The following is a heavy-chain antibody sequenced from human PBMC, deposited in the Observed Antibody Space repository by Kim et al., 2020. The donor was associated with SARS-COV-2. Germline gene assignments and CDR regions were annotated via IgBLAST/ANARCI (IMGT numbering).Heavy chain of an antibody. CDR1: GFTFSSYS. CDR3: AKVGGPVYGDHDPVDY. J-gene: IGHJ4*02. V-gene: IGHV3-23*01. Sequence: GGSLRLSCAASGFTFSSYSMSWVRQAPGKGLEWVSAISGSGGSTYYADSVKGRFTISRDNSKNTLYLQMNSLRAEDTAVYYCAKVGGPVYGDHDPVDYWGQGTLVTVSS. D-gene: IGHD4-17*01. CDR2: ISGSGGST.